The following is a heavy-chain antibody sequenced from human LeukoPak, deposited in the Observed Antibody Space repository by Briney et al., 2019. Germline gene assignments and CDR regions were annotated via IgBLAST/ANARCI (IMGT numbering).Heavy chain of an antibody. CDR1: DFDFSSHA. V-gene: IGHV3-48*04. CDR3: ARAAGWFDP. CDR2: ISSSSNNI. Sequence: GGSLRLSCEASDFDFSSHAMTWVRQAPGKGLEWVSYISSSSNNIHYANSVRGRFTISRDNAKNSVYLQMNSLRAEDTAIYYCARAAGWFDPWGQGTLVTVSS. J-gene: IGHJ5*02.